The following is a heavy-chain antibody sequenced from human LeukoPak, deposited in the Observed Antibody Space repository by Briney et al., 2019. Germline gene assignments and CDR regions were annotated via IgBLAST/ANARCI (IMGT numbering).Heavy chain of an antibody. CDR2: IYSGGST. Sequence: GGSLRLSCAASGFTFSDCYMSWVRQAPGKGLEWVSVIYSGGSTYYADSVKGRFTISRDNSKNTLYLQMNSLRAEDTAVYYCARDGPPRFDYWGQGTLVTVSS. CDR3: ARDGPPRFDY. J-gene: IGHJ4*02. V-gene: IGHV3-53*01. CDR1: GFTFSDCY. D-gene: IGHD3-3*01.